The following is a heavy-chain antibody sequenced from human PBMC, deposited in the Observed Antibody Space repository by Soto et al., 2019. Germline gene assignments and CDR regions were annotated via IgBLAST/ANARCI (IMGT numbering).Heavy chain of an antibody. CDR3: ATQMYDSSGYNYYYYGMDV. CDR2: INPSGGST. J-gene: IGHJ6*02. Sequence: GASVKVSCKASGYTFTSYYMHWVRQAPGQGLEWMGIINPSGGSTSYAQKFQGRVTMTEDTSTDTAYMELSSLRSEDTAVYYCATQMYDSSGYNYYYYGMDVWGQGTTVTVSS. V-gene: IGHV1-46*01. CDR1: GYTFTSYY. D-gene: IGHD3-22*01.